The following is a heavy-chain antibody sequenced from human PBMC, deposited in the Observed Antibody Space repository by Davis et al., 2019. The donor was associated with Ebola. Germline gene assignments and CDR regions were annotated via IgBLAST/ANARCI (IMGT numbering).Heavy chain of an antibody. D-gene: IGHD4-17*01. CDR2: IRIKTNNYAT. CDR3: SRSYYGADYTYYGMDV. CDR1: GFTFSGSA. V-gene: IGHV3-73*01. J-gene: IGHJ6*02. Sequence: PGGSLRLSCAASGFTFSGSAMHWVRQASGKGLEWIGRIRIKTNNYATAYAASVKGRFTISRDDSKNTAYLQMNSLKTEDTAVYYCSRSYYGADYTYYGMDVWGQGTTVTVSS.